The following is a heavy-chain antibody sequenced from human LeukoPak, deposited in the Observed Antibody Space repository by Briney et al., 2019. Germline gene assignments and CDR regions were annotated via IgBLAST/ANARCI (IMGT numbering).Heavy chain of an antibody. CDR3: ARVKVPAAIDYYYYMDV. Sequence: SVKVSCKASGGTFSSYAISWVRQAPGQGLEWMGGIIPTSGTANYAQKFQGRVTITTDESTSTAYMELSSLRSEDTAVYYCARVKVPAAIDYYYYMDVWGEGTTVTVSS. CDR1: GGTFSSYA. J-gene: IGHJ6*03. V-gene: IGHV1-69*05. D-gene: IGHD2-2*02. CDR2: IIPTSGTA.